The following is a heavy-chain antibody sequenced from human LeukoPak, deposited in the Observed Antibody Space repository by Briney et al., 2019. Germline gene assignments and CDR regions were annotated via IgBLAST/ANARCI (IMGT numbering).Heavy chain of an antibody. CDR3: ARDGVMITFGGVIATPFDY. CDR2: IWYDGSNK. J-gene: IGHJ4*02. V-gene: IGHV3-33*01. Sequence: GGSLRLSCAASGFTFSSYGMHWVRQAPGKGLEWVAVIWYDGSNKYYADSVKGRFTISRDNSKNTLYLQMNSLRAEDTAVYYCARDGVMITFGGVIATPFDYWGQGTLVTVSS. CDR1: GFTFSSYG. D-gene: IGHD3-16*02.